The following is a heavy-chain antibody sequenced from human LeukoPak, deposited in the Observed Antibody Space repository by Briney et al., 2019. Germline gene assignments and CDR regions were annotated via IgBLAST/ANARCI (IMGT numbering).Heavy chain of an antibody. CDR1: GGSFSGYY. CDR3: ARGRLASAY. J-gene: IGHJ4*02. CDR2: INHSGST. Sequence: SQTLSLTCALYGGSFSGYYWSWIRQPPGKGLEWIGEINHSGSTNYNPSLKSRVTISGDTSKNQFSLKLSSVTAADTAVYYCARGRLASAYWGQGTLVTVSS. D-gene: IGHD6-19*01. V-gene: IGHV4-34*01.